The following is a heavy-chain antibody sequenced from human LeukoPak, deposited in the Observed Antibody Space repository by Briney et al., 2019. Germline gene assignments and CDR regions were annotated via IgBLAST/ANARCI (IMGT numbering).Heavy chain of an antibody. Sequence: GGSLRLSCAASGFTFSNYAMTWVRQAAGKGLEWVSGISGSGGSTYYADSVKGRFTISRDNSKNTLYLQMNSLRAEDTAVYYCAKGNGDYVKNWFDPWGQGTLVTVSS. V-gene: IGHV3-23*01. CDR1: GFTFSNYA. D-gene: IGHD4-17*01. J-gene: IGHJ5*02. CDR2: ISGSGGST. CDR3: AKGNGDYVKNWFDP.